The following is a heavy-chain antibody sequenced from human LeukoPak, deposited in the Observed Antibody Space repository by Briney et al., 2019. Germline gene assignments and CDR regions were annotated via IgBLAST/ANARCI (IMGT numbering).Heavy chain of an antibody. Sequence: GGSLRLSCAASGFTFSSYSMNWVRQAPGKGLEWVATMTSSSTIYYADSVKGRFTISRDNAKKSLFLQMNSLRDEDTAVYSCARAQTMLWEFDAFDIWGRGTKVTVSS. CDR2: MTSSSTI. D-gene: IGHD3-10*01. CDR3: ARAQTMLWEFDAFDI. J-gene: IGHJ3*02. CDR1: GFTFSSYS. V-gene: IGHV3-69-1*01.